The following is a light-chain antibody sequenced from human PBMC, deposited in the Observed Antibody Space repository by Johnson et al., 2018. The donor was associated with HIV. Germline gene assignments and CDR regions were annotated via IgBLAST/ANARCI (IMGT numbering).Light chain of an antibody. J-gene: IGLJ1*01. CDR1: SSNIGNNY. Sequence: QSVLTQPPSVSAAPGQKVTISCSGSSSNIGNNYVSWYQQFPGAAPKLLIYENNKRPPGIPDRFSASKSGTSATLGITGLQTGDEADYYCGTLDSSLSAYVFGTGTKVTVL. CDR3: GTLDSSLSAYV. V-gene: IGLV1-51*02. CDR2: ENN.